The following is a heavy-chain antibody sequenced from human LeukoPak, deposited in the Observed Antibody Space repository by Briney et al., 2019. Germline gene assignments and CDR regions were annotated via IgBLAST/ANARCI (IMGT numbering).Heavy chain of an antibody. V-gene: IGHV3-11*01. CDR2: ITSSGSTI. D-gene: IGHD5-18*01. J-gene: IGHJ3*02. Sequence: GGSLRLSCAASGFTFSDYYMTWIRQAPGKGLEWVSYITSSGSTISYADSVKGRFTISRDNAKNSLYLQMNSLRAEDTAVYYCATGRGYSYAWGAFDIWGQGTMVTVSS. CDR1: GFTFSDYY. CDR3: ATGRGYSYAWGAFDI.